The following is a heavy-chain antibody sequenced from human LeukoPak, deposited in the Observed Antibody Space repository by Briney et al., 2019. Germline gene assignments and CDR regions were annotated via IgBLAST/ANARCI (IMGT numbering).Heavy chain of an antibody. D-gene: IGHD3-22*01. V-gene: IGHV4-4*07. Sequence: SETLSLTCAVSGDSFSTYYWTWIRQPAGKGLEWIGRIYTSGSTNYNPSLKSRVTMSIDTSKKQFSLKLTSVTAADTAVYYCARDLGYDSSGHHYWGQGTLVTVSS. CDR3: ARDLGYDSSGHHY. CDR2: IYTSGST. CDR1: GDSFSTYY. J-gene: IGHJ4*02.